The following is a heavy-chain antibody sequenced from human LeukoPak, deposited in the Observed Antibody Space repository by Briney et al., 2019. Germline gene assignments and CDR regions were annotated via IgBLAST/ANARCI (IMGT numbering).Heavy chain of an antibody. D-gene: IGHD2-2*01. J-gene: IGHJ4*02. CDR1: GGSVSSGSYY. Sequence: LSLTCTVSGGSVSSGSYYWSWIRQPPGKGLEWVAVISYDGSNKYYADSVKGRFTISRDNSNNTLYLQMNSLRAEDTAVYYCARDSGYIVVVPAAGLPDYWGQGTLVTVSS. CDR3: ARDSGYIVVVPAAGLPDY. CDR2: ISYDGSNK. V-gene: IGHV3-30-3*01.